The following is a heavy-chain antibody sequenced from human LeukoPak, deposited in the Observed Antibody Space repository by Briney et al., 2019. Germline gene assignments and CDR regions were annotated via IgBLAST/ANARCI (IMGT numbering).Heavy chain of an antibody. J-gene: IGHJ6*04. CDR2: IYYSGST. D-gene: IGHD4-17*01. CDR1: SGSIRSYY. V-gene: IGHV4-59*01. Sequence: SETLSLTCTVSSGSIRSYYWSWIRQPPGKGLEWIGYIYYSGSTNYNPSLKSRVTISVDTSKNQFSLKLSSVTAADTAVYYCAGTDDYGDYYYYYGMDVWGKGTTVTVSS. CDR3: AGTDDYGDYYYYYGMDV.